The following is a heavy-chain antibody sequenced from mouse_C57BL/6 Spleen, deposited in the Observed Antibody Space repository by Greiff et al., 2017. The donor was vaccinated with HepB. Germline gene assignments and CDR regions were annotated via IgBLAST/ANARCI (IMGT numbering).Heavy chain of an antibody. CDR1: GYTFTSYW. V-gene: IGHV1-64*01. J-gene: IGHJ4*01. D-gene: IGHD2-13*01. Sequence: QVQLQQPGAELVKPGASVKLSCKASGYTFTSYWMHWVKRKPGQGLEWIGMIHPNSGSTNYNEKFKSNATLTVDKSSSTAYMQLSSLTSEDSAVYYCARRDYFYYAMDYWGQGTSVTVSS. CDR3: ARRDYFYYAMDY. CDR2: IHPNSGST.